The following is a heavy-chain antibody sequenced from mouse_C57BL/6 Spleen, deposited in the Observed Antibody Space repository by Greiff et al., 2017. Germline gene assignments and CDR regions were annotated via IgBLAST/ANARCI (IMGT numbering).Heavy chain of an antibody. J-gene: IGHJ3*01. CDR2: IWRGGST. CDR3: AKGKDGFFAY. Sequence: VKLMESGPGLVQPSQSLSITCTVSGFSLTSYGVHWVRQSPGQGLEWLGVIWRGGSTDYNAAFMSRLSITKDNTKSQVFFKMNMQQADDTAIYYCAKGKDGFFAYWGQGTLVTVSA. V-gene: IGHV2-5*01. D-gene: IGHD2-3*01. CDR1: GFSLTSYG.